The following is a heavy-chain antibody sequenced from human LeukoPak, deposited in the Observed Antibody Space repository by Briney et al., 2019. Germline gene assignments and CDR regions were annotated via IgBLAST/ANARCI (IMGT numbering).Heavy chain of an antibody. Sequence: GGSLRLSCAASGFTFSSYWMHWVRQAPGKGLVWVSRINSDGSSTSYADSVKGRFTISRDNANNALYLQMNSLRAEDTAVYYCARDRGGDYYDTSGLGYYDALDIWGQGTMVTVSS. D-gene: IGHD3-22*01. V-gene: IGHV3-74*01. CDR2: INSDGSST. J-gene: IGHJ3*02. CDR1: GFTFSSYW. CDR3: ARDRGGDYYDTSGLGYYDALDI.